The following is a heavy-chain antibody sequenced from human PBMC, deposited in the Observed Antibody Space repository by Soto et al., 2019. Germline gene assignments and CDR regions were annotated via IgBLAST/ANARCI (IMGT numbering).Heavy chain of an antibody. CDR2: ISYHGSNK. V-gene: IGHV3-30*18. D-gene: IGHD5-18*01. Sequence: QVQLVESGGGVVQPGRSLRLSCAASGFTFSSYGMHWVRQAPGKGLEWVAVISYHGSNKYYADSVKGRFTISRDNSKNXXYLQMNSLRAEDTAVFYCAKDGVDTAMVPLYYFDFWGQGTLVTVSS. CDR1: GFTFSSYG. J-gene: IGHJ4*02. CDR3: AKDGVDTAMVPLYYFDF.